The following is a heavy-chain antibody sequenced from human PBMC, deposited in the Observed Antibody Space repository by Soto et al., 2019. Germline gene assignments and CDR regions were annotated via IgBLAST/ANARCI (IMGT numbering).Heavy chain of an antibody. Sequence: QVQLQESGPGLVKPSQTLSLTCTVSGGSISSGGYYWSWIRQHPGKGLEWIGYIYYSGSTYYNPSLKSRVTISVDTSKNQFSLKLSSVTAADTAVYYCAREAPRITIFGVVTGAEYFQHWGQGTLVTVSS. CDR2: IYYSGST. CDR1: GGSISSGGYY. CDR3: AREAPRITIFGVVTGAEYFQH. D-gene: IGHD3-3*01. V-gene: IGHV4-31*03. J-gene: IGHJ1*01.